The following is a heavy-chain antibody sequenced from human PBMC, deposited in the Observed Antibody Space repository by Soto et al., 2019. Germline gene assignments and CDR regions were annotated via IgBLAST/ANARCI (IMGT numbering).Heavy chain of an antibody. CDR3: GGNTKYGKHWFDP. CDR2: INPNSGGT. CDR1: GYTFTGYY. V-gene: IGHV1-2*04. D-gene: IGHD4-17*01. J-gene: IGHJ5*02. Sequence: GASVKVSCKASGYTFTGYYMHWVRQAPGQGLEWMGWINPNSGGTNYAQKFQGWVTMTRDTSISTAYMELSRLRSDDTAVYYCGGNTKYGKHWFDPWGQGTPVTVSS.